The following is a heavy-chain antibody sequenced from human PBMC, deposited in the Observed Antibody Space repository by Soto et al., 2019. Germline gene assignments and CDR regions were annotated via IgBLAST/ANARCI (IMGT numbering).Heavy chain of an antibody. CDR1: GYTFTSYY. Sequence: ASVKVSCKASGYTFTSYYMHWVRQAPGQGLEWMGIINPSGGSTSYAQKFQGRVTMTRDTSTSTVYMGLSSLRSEDTAVYYCARVRVPAALLYYYGMDVWGQGTTVTVSS. CDR2: INPSGGST. CDR3: ARVRVPAALLYYYGMDV. D-gene: IGHD2-2*02. J-gene: IGHJ6*02. V-gene: IGHV1-46*01.